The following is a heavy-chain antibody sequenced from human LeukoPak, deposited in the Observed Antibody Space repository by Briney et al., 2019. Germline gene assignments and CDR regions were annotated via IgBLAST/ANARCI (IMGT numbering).Heavy chain of an antibody. CDR2: ISGGGGTI. CDR3: ARDARYCSGGSCYNPYFDS. J-gene: IGHJ4*02. D-gene: IGHD2-15*01. CDR1: GFTFSDYY. Sequence: GGSLRLSCAASGFTFSDYYMSWIRQAPGKGLEWVSYISGGGGTIYYADSVEGRFTISRDNAKNSLYLQMNSLRAEDTAVYYCARDARYCSGGSCYNPYFDSWGQGTLVTVSS. V-gene: IGHV3-11*04.